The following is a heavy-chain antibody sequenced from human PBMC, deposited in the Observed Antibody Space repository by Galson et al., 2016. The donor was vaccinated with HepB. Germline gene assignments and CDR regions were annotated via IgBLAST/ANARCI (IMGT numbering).Heavy chain of an antibody. V-gene: IGHV3-74*01. Sequence: SLRLSCAASGFTFSNYWMHWVRQAPGKGLVWVSRINDDGTNTNYADSVKGRFTISRDNAKNTLYLQMNSLRADDTAVYYCARWSSGLSWGQGTRVTVSA. J-gene: IGHJ4*02. CDR2: INDDGTNT. CDR1: GFTFSNYW. CDR3: ARWSSGLS. D-gene: IGHD6-19*01.